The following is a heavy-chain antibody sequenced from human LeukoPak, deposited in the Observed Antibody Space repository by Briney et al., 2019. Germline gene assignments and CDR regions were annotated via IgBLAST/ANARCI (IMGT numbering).Heavy chain of an antibody. CDR1: EYNFPTYW. J-gene: IGHJ4*02. V-gene: IGHV5-51*01. CDR2: IYPGDSDT. D-gene: IGHD2-2*01. Sequence: GESLKISCKGSEYNFPTYWIGWVRQMPGKGLEWMGVIYPGDSDTRYSPSFQGQVTISADKSISTAYLQWSSLKASDSAMYYCASQVYCSRTSCSDHWGQGSLVTVSS. CDR3: ASQVYCSRTSCSDH.